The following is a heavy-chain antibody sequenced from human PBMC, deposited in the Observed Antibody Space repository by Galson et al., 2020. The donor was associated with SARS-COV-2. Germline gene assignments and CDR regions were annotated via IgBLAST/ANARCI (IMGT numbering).Heavy chain of an antibody. CDR3: ARRSGGSSVRICWYFDL. CDR2: IYYSGST. Sequence: SETLSLTCTVSGGSISSYYWSWIRQPPGKGLEWIGYIYYSGSTNYNPSLKSQVTISVDTSKNQFSLKLSSVTAADTAVYYCARRSGGSSVRICWYFDLWGRGALVTVSS. CDR1: GGSISSYY. J-gene: IGHJ2*01. V-gene: IGHV4-59*08. D-gene: IGHD2-15*01.